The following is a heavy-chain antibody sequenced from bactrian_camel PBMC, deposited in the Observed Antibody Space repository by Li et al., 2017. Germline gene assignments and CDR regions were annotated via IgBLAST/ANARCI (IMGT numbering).Heavy chain of an antibody. V-gene: IGHV3S42*01. CDR3: VRDGWDY. D-gene: IGHD1*01. CDR2: IRDGST. CDR1: GYTICRDA. Sequence: VQLVESGGGSVQAGGSLRLSCAASGYTICRDAMGWFRQAPGKEREGVTAIRDGSTRYADSVKGRFTISKDNAKNTLYLQMNSLKAEDTAKYYCVRDGWDYWGQGTQVTVS. J-gene: IGHJ4*01.